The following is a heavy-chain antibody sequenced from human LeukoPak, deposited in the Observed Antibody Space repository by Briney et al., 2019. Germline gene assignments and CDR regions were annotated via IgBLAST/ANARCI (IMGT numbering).Heavy chain of an antibody. V-gene: IGHV3-21*01. J-gene: IGHJ6*02. D-gene: IGHD5-12*01. Sequence: GGSLRLSCAASGFTFSSYSMNWVRQAPGKGLEWVSPIGSSSSYIYYADSVKGRFTISGDNAKNSLYLQMNSLRAEDTAVYYCARALSRSGYVGRYYYCYGMDVWGQGTTVTVSS. CDR2: IGSSSSYI. CDR3: ARALSRSGYVGRYYYCYGMDV. CDR1: GFTFSSYS.